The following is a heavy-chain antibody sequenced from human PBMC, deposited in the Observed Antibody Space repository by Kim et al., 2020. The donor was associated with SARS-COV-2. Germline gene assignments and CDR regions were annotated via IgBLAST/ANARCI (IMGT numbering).Heavy chain of an antibody. D-gene: IGHD6-19*01. CDR3: AGPYSSAWALGY. CDR1: GFTFSTSW. CDR2: IKHDGSDK. J-gene: IGHJ4*02. Sequence: GGSLRLSCVASGFTFSTSWMTWVRQAPGKGLEWVANIKHDGSDKYYVDSVKGRFTISRDNAKNSLFLQMNSLRPEDTAVYYCAGPYSSAWALGYWGPGTLVTVS. V-gene: IGHV3-7*03.